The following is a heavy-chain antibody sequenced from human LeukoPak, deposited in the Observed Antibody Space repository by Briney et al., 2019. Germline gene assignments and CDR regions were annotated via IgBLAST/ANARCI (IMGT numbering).Heavy chain of an antibody. CDR1: GFTFSSYS. J-gene: IGHJ4*02. V-gene: IGHV3-48*01. D-gene: IGHD2-2*03. Sequence: GGSLRLSCAAFGFTFSSYSMNWVRQAPGKGLEWVSYISSSSSTIYYADSVKGRFTIYRDNDKKSLYLQMNSLRAEDTAVYYCARGVAGYWFDYWGQGTLVTVSS. CDR2: ISSSSSTI. CDR3: ARGVAGYWFDY.